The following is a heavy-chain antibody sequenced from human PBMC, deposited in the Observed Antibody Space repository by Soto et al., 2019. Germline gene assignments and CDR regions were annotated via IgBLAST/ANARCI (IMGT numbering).Heavy chain of an antibody. CDR1: GFSLSTSGEA. CDR3: AHGDPLDFHF. V-gene: IGHV2-5*01. J-gene: IGHJ4*02. D-gene: IGHD3-10*01. Sequence: QITLKESGPPLVQPTQTLTLTCTFSGFSLSTSGEAVGWIRQPPGKALEWLALIYWNGIERYSPSLKSRLTITKDTSKTQVVLTKTNMDPVDTATYYCAHGDPLDFHFWGQGTLVTVSP. CDR2: IYWNGIE.